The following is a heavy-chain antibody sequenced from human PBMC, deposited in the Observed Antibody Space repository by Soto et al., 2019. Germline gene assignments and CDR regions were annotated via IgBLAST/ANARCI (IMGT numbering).Heavy chain of an antibody. CDR1: GLTFSAYS. J-gene: IGHJ5*02. CDR2: ISSTATST. CDR3: ARDRTNTVALPSNWFDP. V-gene: IGHV3-23*05. Sequence: GGSLRLSCVVSGLTFSAYSMSWVRQAPGKGLEWVSSISSTATSTFYVDSVKGRFTISRDNPKSTFYLQMDNLRAEDTAVYYCARDRTNTVALPSNWFDPWGQGTLVTVSS. D-gene: IGHD2-21*02.